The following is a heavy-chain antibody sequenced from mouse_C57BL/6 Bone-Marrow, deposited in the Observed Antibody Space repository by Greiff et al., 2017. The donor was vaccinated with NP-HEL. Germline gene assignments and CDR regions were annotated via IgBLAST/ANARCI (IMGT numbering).Heavy chain of an antibody. CDR3: ARPGYYCSSYGYFDV. V-gene: IGHV5-17*01. CDR2: ISSGSSTI. Sequence: EVQGVESGGGLVKPGGSLKLSCAASGFTFSDYGMHWVRQAPEKGLEWVAYISSGSSTIYYADTVKGRFTIARDNAKNTLFLQMTSLRSEDTAMYYCARPGYYCSSYGYFDVWGTGTTVTVSS. D-gene: IGHD1-1*01. CDR1: GFTFSDYG. J-gene: IGHJ1*03.